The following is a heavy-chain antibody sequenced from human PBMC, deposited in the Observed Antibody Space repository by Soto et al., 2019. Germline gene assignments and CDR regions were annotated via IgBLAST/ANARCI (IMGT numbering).Heavy chain of an antibody. Sequence: QVQLQESGPGLVKPSQTLSLTCTVSGGSISSGGYYWSWIRQHPGKGLEWIGYIYYSGSTYYNPSLKSRVTISVDTSKNQFSLKLSSVTAADTAVYYCARDLLVAAAGRGYYYYYGMDVWGQGTTVTVSS. J-gene: IGHJ6*02. V-gene: IGHV4-31*03. CDR3: ARDLLVAAAGRGYYYYYGMDV. CDR1: GGSISSGGYY. CDR2: IYYSGST. D-gene: IGHD6-13*01.